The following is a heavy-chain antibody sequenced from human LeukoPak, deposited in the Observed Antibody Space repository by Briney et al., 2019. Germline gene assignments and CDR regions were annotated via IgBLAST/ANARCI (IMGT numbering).Heavy chain of an antibody. CDR2: ISSSSSTI. Sequence: GGSLRLSCAASGFTFSSNNMHWVRQSPGKGLEWLSYISSSSSTIYNADSVKGRFTISRDNAKNSLYLQMNSVLFEATALYYLVRDFPVDWGQGTLVTVSS. CDR3: VRDFPVD. V-gene: IGHV3-48*01. J-gene: IGHJ4*02. CDR1: GFTFSSNN.